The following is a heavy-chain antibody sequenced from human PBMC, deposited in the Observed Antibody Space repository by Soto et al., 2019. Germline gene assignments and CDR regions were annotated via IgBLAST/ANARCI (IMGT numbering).Heavy chain of an antibody. V-gene: IGHV3-15*07. D-gene: IGHD3-22*01. Sequence: EVQLVESGGGLVKPGGSLRLSCAASGFTFSNAWINWVRQAPGKGLEWVGRIKSKTDGGTTDFAAPVKGRFAISRDDSKNRVYLQMNSLKTEDKGIYYVTTDSYTTMMVVRFDYGGHGTLITVSS. CDR3: TTDSYTTMMVVRFDY. CDR1: GFTFSNAW. J-gene: IGHJ4*01. CDR2: IKSKTDGGTT.